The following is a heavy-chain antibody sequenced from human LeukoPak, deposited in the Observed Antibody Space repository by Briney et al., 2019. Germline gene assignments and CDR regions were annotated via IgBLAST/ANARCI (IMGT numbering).Heavy chain of an antibody. Sequence: ASVKVSCKASGYTFTGYYMHWVRQAPGQGLEWMGWINPNSGGTNYAQKFQGRVTMHRDTSISTAYMELSRLRSDDTAVYYCARERKWDIVVVPAAMSDYYGMDVWGQGTTVTVSS. CDR1: GYTFTGYY. J-gene: IGHJ6*02. V-gene: IGHV1-2*02. CDR2: INPNSGGT. D-gene: IGHD2-2*01. CDR3: ARERKWDIVVVPAAMSDYYGMDV.